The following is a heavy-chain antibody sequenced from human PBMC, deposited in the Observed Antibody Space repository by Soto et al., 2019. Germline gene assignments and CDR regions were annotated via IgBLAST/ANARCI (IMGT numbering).Heavy chain of an antibody. V-gene: IGHV1-46*03. CDR3: ARGAYCGGDCDNAFDI. CDR1: GYTFTSYY. J-gene: IGHJ3*02. D-gene: IGHD2-21*02. Sequence: GASVKVSCKASGYTFTSYYMHWVRQAPGQGLEWMGIINPSGGSTSYAQKFQGRVTMTRDTSTSTVYMELSSLRSEDTAVYYCARGAYCGGDCDNAFDIWGQGTMVTVSS. CDR2: INPSGGST.